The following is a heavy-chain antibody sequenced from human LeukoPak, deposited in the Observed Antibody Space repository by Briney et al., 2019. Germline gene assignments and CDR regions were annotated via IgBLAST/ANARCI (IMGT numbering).Heavy chain of an antibody. CDR2: INPNSGGT. V-gene: IGHV1-2*02. CDR1: GYTFTGYY. Sequence: ALVKVSCKASGYTFTGYYMHWVRQAPGQGLEWMGWINPNSGGTNYAQKFKGRVTMTRDTSISTAYMELSRLRSDDTAVYYCARVPKATPGHFDYWGQGTLVTVSS. J-gene: IGHJ4*02. CDR3: ARVPKATPGHFDY.